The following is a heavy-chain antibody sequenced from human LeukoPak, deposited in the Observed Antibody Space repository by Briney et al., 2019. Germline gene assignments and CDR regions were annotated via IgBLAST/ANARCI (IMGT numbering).Heavy chain of an antibody. CDR1: GYSITNNYY. V-gene: IGHV4-38-2*02. CDR3: ARVGSAPTLFDY. D-gene: IGHD2-15*01. Sequence: SETLSLTCTVSGYSITNNYYWDWIRQPPGKGLEWIASIYHSGRTYYNPALKSRVTISVDTSKNQFSLKLSSVTAADTAVYYCARVGSAPTLFDYWGQGTLVTVSS. J-gene: IGHJ4*02. CDR2: IYHSGRT.